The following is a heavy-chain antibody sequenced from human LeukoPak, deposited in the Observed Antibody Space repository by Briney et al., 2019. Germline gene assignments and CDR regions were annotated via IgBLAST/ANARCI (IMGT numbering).Heavy chain of an antibody. CDR3: AKDGDSGSYGWGKPEGLFDY. J-gene: IGHJ4*02. Sequence: GGSLRLSCAASGFTFSGSALHWVRQASATGLEWVGRIRSTANGYATAYAASVKGRFTISRDDSKNTLYLQMNSLRAEDTAVYYCAKDGDSGSYGWGKPEGLFDYWGQGTLVTVSS. V-gene: IGHV3-73*01. D-gene: IGHD1-26*01. CDR2: IRSTANGYAT. CDR1: GFTFSGSA.